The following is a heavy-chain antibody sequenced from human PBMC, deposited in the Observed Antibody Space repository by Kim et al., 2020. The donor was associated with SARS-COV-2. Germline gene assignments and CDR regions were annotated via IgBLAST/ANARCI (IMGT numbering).Heavy chain of an antibody. V-gene: IGHV4-34*01. CDR2: INHSGST. CDR3: ARGRSSFPYSSSWYYYYGMDV. Sequence: SETLSLTCAVYGGSFSGYYWSWIRQPPGKGLEWIGEINHSGSTNYNPSLKSRVTISVDTSKNQFSLKLSSVTAADTAVYYCARGRSSFPYSSSWYYYYGMDVWGQGTTVTVSS. D-gene: IGHD6-13*01. J-gene: IGHJ6*02. CDR1: GGSFSGYY.